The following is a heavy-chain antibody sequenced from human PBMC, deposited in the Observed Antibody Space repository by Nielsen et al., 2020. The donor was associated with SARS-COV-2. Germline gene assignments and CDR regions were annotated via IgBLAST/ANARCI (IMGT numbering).Heavy chain of an antibody. J-gene: IGHJ5*02. CDR2: ISWNSGSI. V-gene: IGHV3-9*01. D-gene: IGHD3-3*01. CDR1: GFTFDDYA. CDR3: AKGGRITIFGGGRNWFDP. Sequence: GGSLRLSCAASGFTFDDYAMHWVRQAPGKGLEWVSGISWNSGSIGYADSVKGRFTISRDNAKNSLYLQMNSLRAEDTAVYYCAKGGRITIFGGGRNWFDPWGQGTLVTVSS.